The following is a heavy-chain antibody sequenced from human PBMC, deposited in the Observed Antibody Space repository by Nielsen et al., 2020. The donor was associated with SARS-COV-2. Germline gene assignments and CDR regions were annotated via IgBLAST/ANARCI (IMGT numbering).Heavy chain of an antibody. CDR3: VGEMGKDMDV. CDR1: GFTFSSYG. V-gene: IGHV3-30*03. Sequence: GGSLRLSCAASGFTFSSYGMHWVRQAPGKGLEWVAVISYDGSNKYYADSVKGRFTISRDNSKNTLYLQMNSLRAEDTAVYYCVGEMGKDMDVWGKGTTVTVSS. CDR2: ISYDGSNK. J-gene: IGHJ6*03. D-gene: IGHD5-24*01.